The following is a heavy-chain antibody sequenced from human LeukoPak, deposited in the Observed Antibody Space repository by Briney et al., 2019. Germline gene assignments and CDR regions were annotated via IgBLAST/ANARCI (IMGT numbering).Heavy chain of an antibody. CDR3: AKGRTEGGTLALDY. J-gene: IGHJ4*02. V-gene: IGHV3-23*01. Sequence: GGSLTLSCAASGFTFSSYAMTWVRQAPGKGLEWVSGTSGSGGNTYYTDSVRGRLSISRDNSKNTLYLQVNSLRAEDTAVYYCAKGRTEGGTLALDYWSQGTLVTVSS. CDR1: GFTFSSYA. CDR2: TSGSGGNT. D-gene: IGHD6-19*01.